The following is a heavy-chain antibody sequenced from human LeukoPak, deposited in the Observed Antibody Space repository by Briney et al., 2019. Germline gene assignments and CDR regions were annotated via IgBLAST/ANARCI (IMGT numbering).Heavy chain of an antibody. CDR3: ARDGRGSRSSWFDP. CDR1: GYNFIHYY. Sequence: ASVKVSCKASGYNFIHYYLHWVRQAPGGGLEWMGWMNPESGDTGYSQKFQGRVFITRDTSINTAHMELSSLGSDDTAVYYCARDGRGSRSSWFDPWGQGTLVIVSS. D-gene: IGHD3-10*01. V-gene: IGHV1-8*03. J-gene: IGHJ5*02. CDR2: MNPESGDT.